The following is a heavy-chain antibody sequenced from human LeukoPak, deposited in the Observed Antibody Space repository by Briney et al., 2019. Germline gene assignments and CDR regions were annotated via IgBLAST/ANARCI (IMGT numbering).Heavy chain of an antibody. Sequence: PSETLSPTCAVSGGSITSVTWWSWVRQPPGKGLEWIGEIYHSGTTNYNPSLKSRVTISVDKSKKQFSLKLSSVTAADTAVYYCARVPGGSSGWYADYWGQGTLVTVSS. CDR1: GGSITSVTW. V-gene: IGHV4-4*02. CDR2: IYHSGTT. J-gene: IGHJ4*02. CDR3: ARVPGGSSGWYADY. D-gene: IGHD6-19*01.